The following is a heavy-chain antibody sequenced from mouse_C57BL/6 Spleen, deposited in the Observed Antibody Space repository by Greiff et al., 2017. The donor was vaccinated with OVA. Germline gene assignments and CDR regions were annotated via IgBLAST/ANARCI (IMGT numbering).Heavy chain of an antibody. CDR2: IYPRSGNT. CDR3: ARDEITTQDDFDY. J-gene: IGHJ2*01. CDR1: GYTFTSYG. V-gene: IGHV1-81*01. Sequence: VQLQQSGAELARPGASVKLSCKASGYTFTSYGIRWVKQRTGQGLEWIGEIYPRSGNTSYNEKFKGKATLTADKSSSTAYMELRSLTSEDSAGYDGARDEITTQDDFDYWGQGTTLTVSS. D-gene: IGHD2-4*01.